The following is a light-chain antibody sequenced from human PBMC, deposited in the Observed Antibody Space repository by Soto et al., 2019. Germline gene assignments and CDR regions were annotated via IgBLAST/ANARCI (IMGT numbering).Light chain of an antibody. CDR3: LLSYSGARQGV. J-gene: IGLJ3*02. CDR1: TGAVTSGHY. CDR2: DTS. V-gene: IGLV7-46*01. Sequence: QAVVTQEPSLTVSPGGTLTLTCGSSTGAVTSGHYPYWFQQKPGQAPRTLIYDTSNNHSWTPARFSGSLLGGKAALTLSGAQPEDEAEYYCLLSYSGARQGVFGGGTKLTVL.